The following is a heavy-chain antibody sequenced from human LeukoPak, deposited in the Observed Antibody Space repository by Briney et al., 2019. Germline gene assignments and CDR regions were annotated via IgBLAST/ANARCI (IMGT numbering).Heavy chain of an antibody. CDR3: ARTAYGSGSYFYFDY. V-gene: IGHV1-2*02. CDR2: INPNSGGT. J-gene: IGHJ4*02. CDR1: GYTFTGYY. D-gene: IGHD3-10*01. Sequence: ASVKVSCKASGYTFTGYYMHWVRQAPGQGHEWMGWINPNSGGTTYAQKFQGRVTMTRDTSISTAYMELSRLRSDDTAVYYCARTAYGSGSYFYFDYWGQGTLVTVSS.